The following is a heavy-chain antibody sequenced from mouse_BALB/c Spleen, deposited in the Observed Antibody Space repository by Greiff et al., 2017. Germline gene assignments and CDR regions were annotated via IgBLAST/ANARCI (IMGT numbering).Heavy chain of an antibody. Sequence: VQLQQSGAELAKPGASVKMSCKASGYTFTSYWMPWVKQRPGQGLEWIGYINPSTGYTEYNQKFKDKATLTADKSSSTAYMQLSSLTSEDSAVYYCARGRGNYGFAYWGQGTLVTVSA. CDR3: ARGRGNYGFAY. CDR2: INPSTGYT. D-gene: IGHD2-1*01. J-gene: IGHJ3*01. CDR1: GYTFTSYW. V-gene: IGHV1-7*01.